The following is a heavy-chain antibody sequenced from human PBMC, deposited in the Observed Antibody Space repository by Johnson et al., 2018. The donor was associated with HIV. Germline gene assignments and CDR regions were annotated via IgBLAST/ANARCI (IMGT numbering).Heavy chain of an antibody. V-gene: IGHV3-30*04. CDR3: ARDESGYDEGFDAFDI. CDR2: ISYDGSNK. J-gene: IGHJ3*02. D-gene: IGHD5-12*01. Sequence: QVQLVESGGGVVQPGRSLRLSCAASGFTFSSYAMHWVRQAPGKGLEWVAVISYDGSNKYYADSVKGRFTISRDNAKNSLYLQMNSLRVEDTAVYYCARDESGYDEGFDAFDIWGQGTMVTVSS. CDR1: GFTFSSYA.